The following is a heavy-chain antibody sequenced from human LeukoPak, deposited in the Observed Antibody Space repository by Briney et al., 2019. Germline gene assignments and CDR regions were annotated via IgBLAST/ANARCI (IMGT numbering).Heavy chain of an antibody. V-gene: IGHV1-2*02. J-gene: IGHJ4*02. CDR3: VAVTYTNYDDFDY. CDR1: GYTFTGNY. Sequence: ASVTVSFTASGYTFTGNYMHWVRQAPGQGLEWMGWIFPNSGGTEYALKFQGRVTMTRDTSISTAYMELSSLRSDDTAVYYCVAVTYTNYDDFDYWGQGTLVTVSS. D-gene: IGHD4-4*01. CDR2: IFPNSGGT.